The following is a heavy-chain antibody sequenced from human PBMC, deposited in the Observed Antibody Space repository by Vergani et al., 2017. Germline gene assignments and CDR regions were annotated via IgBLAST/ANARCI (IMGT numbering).Heavy chain of an antibody. CDR2: IIPIFGTA. CDR3: ARGRGDVFDI. Sequence: QVQLVQSGAEVKKPGSSVKVSCKASGGTFSSFAISWVRQAPGQGLEWMGGIIPIFGTANSARKFQGRVTITADESTITAYMDLNSLTSEDTAVYYCARGRGDVFDIWGQGTMVTGSS. J-gene: IGHJ3*02. V-gene: IGHV1-69*01. CDR1: GGTFSSFA.